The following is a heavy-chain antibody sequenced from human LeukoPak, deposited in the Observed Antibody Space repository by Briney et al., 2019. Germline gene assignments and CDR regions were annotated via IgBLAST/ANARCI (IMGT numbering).Heavy chain of an antibody. D-gene: IGHD5-24*01. CDR3: ARSGGRDGYNFDY. Sequence: SETLSLTCTVSGASISSYYWSWIRQPPGKGGEWIGYISYRGSTNYNPSLKSRVTISVDTSKNQFSLKLSSVTAADTAVYYCARSGGRDGYNFDYWGQGTLVTVSS. J-gene: IGHJ4*02. CDR2: ISYRGST. CDR1: GASISSYY. V-gene: IGHV4-59*01.